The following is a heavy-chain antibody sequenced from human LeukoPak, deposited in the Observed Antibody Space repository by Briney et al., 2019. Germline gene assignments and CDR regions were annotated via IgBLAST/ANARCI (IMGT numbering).Heavy chain of an antibody. CDR2: INWNGGST. D-gene: IGHD4-17*01. Sequence: RSGGSLRLSCAASGFTFDDYGMSWVRQAPGKGLEWVSGINWNGGSTGYADSVKGRFTISRDNAKNSLYLQMNTLRVEDTALYYCATGDYSIGYFDLWGRGTLVTVSS. CDR3: ATGDYSIGYFDL. CDR1: GFTFDDYG. V-gene: IGHV3-20*04. J-gene: IGHJ2*01.